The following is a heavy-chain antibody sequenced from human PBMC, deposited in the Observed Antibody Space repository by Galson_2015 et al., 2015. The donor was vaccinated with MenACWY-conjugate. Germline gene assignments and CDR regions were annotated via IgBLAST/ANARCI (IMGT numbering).Heavy chain of an antibody. CDR2: FNPANSET. J-gene: IGHJ6*02. Sequence: QSGAEEKKPGESLKISCKASEYNFITYWIGWVRQVPGKGLEWMGLFNPANSETRYSPSFQGQVTISADESISTAYLQWTSLKASDTAMYYCARHPPGGRGLDVWGRGTTVTVSS. D-gene: IGHD1-26*01. CDR1: EYNFITYW. CDR3: ARHPPGGRGLDV. V-gene: IGHV5-51*01.